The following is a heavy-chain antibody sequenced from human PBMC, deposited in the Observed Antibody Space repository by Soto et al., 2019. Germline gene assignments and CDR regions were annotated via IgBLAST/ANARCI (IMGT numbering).Heavy chain of an antibody. CDR1: GFMFSDYW. D-gene: IGHD6-19*01. V-gene: IGHV3-7*04. CDR2: IKPDGSEK. CDR3: ARVAGVAF. Sequence: GGSLRLSCAASGFMFSDYWLDWVRLAPGKGLEWVASIKPDGSEKYYVDSVKGRFTVSRENAKDSLYLQMNSLRVEDTAVYFCARVAGVAFWGQGTLVTSPQ. J-gene: IGHJ4*02.